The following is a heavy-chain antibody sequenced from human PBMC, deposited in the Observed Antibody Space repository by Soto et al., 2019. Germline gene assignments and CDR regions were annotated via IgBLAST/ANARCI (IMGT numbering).Heavy chain of an antibody. CDR2: IYYSGST. Sequence: SETLSLTCTVSGGSISSYYWSWIRQPPGKGLEWIGYIYYSGSTNYNPSLKSRVTISVDTSKNQFSLKLSSVTAADTAVYYCARGVVVAATILDYWGQGTLVTVS. D-gene: IGHD2-15*01. J-gene: IGHJ4*02. CDR3: ARGVVVAATILDY. V-gene: IGHV4-59*08. CDR1: GGSISSYY.